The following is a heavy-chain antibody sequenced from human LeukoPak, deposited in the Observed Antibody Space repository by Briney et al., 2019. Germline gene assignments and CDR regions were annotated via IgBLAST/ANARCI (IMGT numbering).Heavy chain of an antibody. D-gene: IGHD6-13*01. Sequence: GGSLRLSCAASGFTFSSYAMSWVRQAPGKGLEWVSAISGSGGTTYYADSVKGRFTISKDNSKNTLYLQMNSLRAEDTAVYYCARGVLYAGSWYFDYWGQGILVTVSS. J-gene: IGHJ4*02. CDR3: ARGVLYAGSWYFDY. V-gene: IGHV3-23*01. CDR2: ISGSGGTT. CDR1: GFTFSSYA.